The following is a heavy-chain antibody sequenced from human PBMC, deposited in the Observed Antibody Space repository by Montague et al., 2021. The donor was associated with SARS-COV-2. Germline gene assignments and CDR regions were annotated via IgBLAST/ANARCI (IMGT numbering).Heavy chain of an antibody. D-gene: IGHD5-18*01. J-gene: IGHJ4*02. CDR2: ISMSETRT. V-gene: IGHV3-48*04. Sequence: SLRLSCAAAGFTFSRYSMNWVRQAPGKGLEWISYISMSETRTQYADSVKGRFTISKDNARNSLYLQMRSLTGGDTAVYYCARVAGEHTAMAPDYWGQGTPVTVSS. CDR3: ARVAGEHTAMAPDY. CDR1: GFTFSRYS.